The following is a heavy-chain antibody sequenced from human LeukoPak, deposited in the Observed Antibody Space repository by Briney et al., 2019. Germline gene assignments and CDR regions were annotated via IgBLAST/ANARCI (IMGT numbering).Heavy chain of an antibody. Sequence: PSETLSLTCAVYGGSFSGYYWSWIRQPPGKGLEWIGEINHSVSTNYNPSLKSRVTISVDTSKNQFSLKLSSVTAADTAVYYCARGRGDDYIGMDVWGKGTTVTVSS. CDR2: INHSVST. CDR3: ARGRGDDYIGMDV. CDR1: GGSFSGYY. V-gene: IGHV4-34*01. J-gene: IGHJ6*04.